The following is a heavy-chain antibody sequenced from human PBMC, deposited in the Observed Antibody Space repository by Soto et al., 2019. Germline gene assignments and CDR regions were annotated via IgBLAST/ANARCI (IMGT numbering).Heavy chain of an antibody. D-gene: IGHD1-26*01. Sequence: PSETLSLPCTLSGGSISSGDYYWSWIRQPPGKGLEWIAYIHNSVSTHYNPSLKSRVTISVDTSTNQFSLQLRSETAADTAVYYWARGRYSGSCCFDCRGKGIRVTASS. CDR1: GGSISSGDYY. CDR3: ARGRYSGSCCFDC. CDR2: IHNSVST. V-gene: IGHV4-30-4*01. J-gene: IGHJ4*02.